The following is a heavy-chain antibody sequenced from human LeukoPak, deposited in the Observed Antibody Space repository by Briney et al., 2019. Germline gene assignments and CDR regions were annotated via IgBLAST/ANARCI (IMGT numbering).Heavy chain of an antibody. J-gene: IGHJ4*02. D-gene: IGHD6-13*01. CDR3: ATSRYSGSWDFDS. CDR2: INPKSGGT. V-gene: IGHV1-2*04. Sequence: ASVKVSRKASGYTFINYYMHWVRQAPGQGLEWMGRINPKSGGTNFAQKFQGWVTMTRDTSISTAYMELSRLTSDDTAVYYCATSRYSGSWDFDSWGQGTLVTVSS. CDR1: GYTFINYY.